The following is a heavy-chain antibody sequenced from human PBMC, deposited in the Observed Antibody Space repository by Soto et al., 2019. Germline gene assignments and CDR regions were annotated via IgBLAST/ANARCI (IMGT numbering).Heavy chain of an antibody. D-gene: IGHD3-10*01. V-gene: IGHV1-69*12. J-gene: IGHJ6*02. Sequence: QVQLVQSGAEVKKPGSSVKVSCKASGGTFSSYAISWVRQAPGQGLEWMGGIIPIFGTANYAQKFQGRVTIPADESTSTAYMELSSLRSEDTAVYYCAIRMGVITKGLYYYYYGMDVWGQGTTVTVSS. CDR2: IIPIFGTA. CDR3: AIRMGVITKGLYYYYYGMDV. CDR1: GGTFSSYA.